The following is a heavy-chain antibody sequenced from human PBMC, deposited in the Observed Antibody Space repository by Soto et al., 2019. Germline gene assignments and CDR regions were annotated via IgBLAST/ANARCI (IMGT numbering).Heavy chain of an antibody. J-gene: IGHJ4*02. CDR3: ARDDPVDYDSSGSFNY. V-gene: IGHV1-46*03. CDR1: GYTFTSYY. Sequence: ASVKVSCKASGYTFTSYYMHWVRQAPGQGLEWMGIINPSGGSTSYAQKFQGRVTMTRDTSTSTVYMELSSLRSEDTAVYYCARDDPVDYDSSGSFNYWGQGTLVTVSS. CDR2: INPSGGST. D-gene: IGHD3-22*01.